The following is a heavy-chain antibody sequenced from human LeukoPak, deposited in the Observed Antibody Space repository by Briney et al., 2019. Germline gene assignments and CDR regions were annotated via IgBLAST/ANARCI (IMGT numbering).Heavy chain of an antibody. J-gene: IGHJ4*02. CDR2: ISYDGSNK. V-gene: IGHV3-30-3*01. CDR3: ASGYSSGWYYPVTY. Sequence: GGSLRLSCAVSGFTFSSYAMSWVRQAPGKGLEWVAVISYDGSNKYYADSVKGRFTISRDNSKNTLYLQMNSLRAEDTAVYYCASGYSSGWYYPVTYWGQGTLVTVSS. D-gene: IGHD6-19*01. CDR1: GFTFSSYA.